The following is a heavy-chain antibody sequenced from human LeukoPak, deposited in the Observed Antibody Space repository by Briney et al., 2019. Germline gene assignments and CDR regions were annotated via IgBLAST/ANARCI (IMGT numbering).Heavy chain of an antibody. Sequence: PSETLSLTCTVSGGSISSYYWSWIRQPPGKGLEWIGYIYYSGSTNYNPSLKSRVTISVDTSKNQFSLKLSSATAADTAVYYCARNKTGDRTFDYWGQGTLVTVSS. CDR3: ARNKTGDRTFDY. CDR1: GGSISSYY. V-gene: IGHV4-59*12. CDR2: IYYSGST. J-gene: IGHJ4*02. D-gene: IGHD7-27*01.